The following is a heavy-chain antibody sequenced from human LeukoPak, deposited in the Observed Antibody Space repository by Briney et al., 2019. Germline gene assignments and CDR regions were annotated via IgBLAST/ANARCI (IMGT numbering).Heavy chain of an antibody. V-gene: IGHV3-30*02. D-gene: IGHD5-12*01. CDR3: AKDHPSVRDLVGAFDI. J-gene: IGHJ3*02. CDR1: GFTFSSYG. Sequence: GGSLRLSCAASGFTFSSYGMHWVRQAPGKGLEWVAFIRYDGSNKYYADSVKGRFTISRDNSKNTLYLKMNSLRAEDTAVYYCAKDHPSVRDLVGAFDIWGQGTMVTVSS. CDR2: IRYDGSNK.